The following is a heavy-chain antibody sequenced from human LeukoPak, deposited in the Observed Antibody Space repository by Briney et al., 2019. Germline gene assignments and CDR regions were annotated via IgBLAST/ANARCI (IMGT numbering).Heavy chain of an antibody. J-gene: IGHJ4*02. CDR1: GGSFSDYY. V-gene: IGHV4-34*01. D-gene: IGHD1-26*01. Sequence: PSETLSLTCAVYGGSFSDYYWHWIRHPPAKGLEWVGVISHSGSMKYKPSLKSRVTISGDASNNQFSLKLTSLTAADTAVYFCANCKDSGSRLFDYWGQGTLVTVPS. CDR2: ISHSGSM. CDR3: ANCKDSGSRLFDY.